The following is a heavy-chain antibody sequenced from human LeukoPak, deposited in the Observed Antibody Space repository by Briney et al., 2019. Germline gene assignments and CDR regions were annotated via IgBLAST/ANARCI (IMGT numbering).Heavy chain of an antibody. CDR3: AKVDRIAAAGKDYYGMDV. CDR1: GFTFSSYA. Sequence: GGSLRLSCAASGFTFSSYAMSWVRQAPGKGLECVSAISDSGGSTSYADSVKGRFTISRDNSKNTLYLQMNSLRAEDTAIYFCAKVDRIAAAGKDYYGMDVWGQGTTVTVSS. D-gene: IGHD6-13*01. CDR2: ISDSGGST. J-gene: IGHJ6*02. V-gene: IGHV3-23*01.